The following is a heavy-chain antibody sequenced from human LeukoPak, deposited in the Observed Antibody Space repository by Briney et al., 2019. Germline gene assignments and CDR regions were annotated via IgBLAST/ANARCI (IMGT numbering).Heavy chain of an antibody. CDR1: GFSLNTSGMC. CDR3: ARAEGYSSSWYVLAN. D-gene: IGHD6-13*01. V-gene: IGHV2-70*11. Sequence: ESGPALVKPPQTLTLTCTFSGFSLNTSGMCVSWIRQPPGKALEWPARIDWDDDKYYSTSLKTRLTISKDTSKNQVVLTMTNMDPVDTATYYCARAEGYSSSWYVLANWGQGTLVTVSS. J-gene: IGHJ4*02. CDR2: IDWDDDK.